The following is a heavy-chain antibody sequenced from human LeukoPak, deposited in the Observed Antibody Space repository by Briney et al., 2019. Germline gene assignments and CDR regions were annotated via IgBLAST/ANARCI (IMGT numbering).Heavy chain of an antibody. J-gene: IGHJ4*02. CDR1: RFTFNNYW. V-gene: IGHV3-7*01. Sequence: GGSLRLSWSASRFTFNNYWMGWVRQAAGRGREWVANIKEDGSEKYYVDSVKGRFTISRDSAKNSLYLQMSSLRAEDTAVYYCARDLYFDYWGQGTLVTVSS. CDR3: ARDLYFDY. CDR2: IKEDGSEK.